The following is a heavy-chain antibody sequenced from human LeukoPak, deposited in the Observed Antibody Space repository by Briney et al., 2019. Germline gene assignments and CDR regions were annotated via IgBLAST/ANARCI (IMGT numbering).Heavy chain of an antibody. CDR2: ISGSGGST. D-gene: IGHD3-22*01. Sequence: GGSLRLSCAASGFTFSSYAMSWVRQAPGKGLEWVSAISGSGGSTYYADSVKGRFTVSRDNSKNTLYLQMNSLRAEDTAVYYCAPHPSSGYYAYWGQGTLVTVSS. CDR3: APHPSSGYYAY. V-gene: IGHV3-23*01. CDR1: GFTFSSYA. J-gene: IGHJ4*02.